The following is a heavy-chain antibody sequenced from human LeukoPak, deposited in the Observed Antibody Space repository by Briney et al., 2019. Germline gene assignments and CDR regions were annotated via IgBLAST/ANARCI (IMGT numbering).Heavy chain of an antibody. J-gene: IGHJ6*03. CDR3: ARFFSSGWSVNYYYMDV. CDR1: GYGFTVYY. D-gene: IGHD6-19*01. CDR2: INPNIGGT. Sequence: ASVKLSCTASGYGFTVYYMRWVRQAPRQGLGRILWINPNIGGTNYSQKPQGRVTMNTDTSPSTAYMVPRSLRSDATAVYYCARFFSSGWSVNYYYMDVWGKGTTVTISS. V-gene: IGHV1-2*02.